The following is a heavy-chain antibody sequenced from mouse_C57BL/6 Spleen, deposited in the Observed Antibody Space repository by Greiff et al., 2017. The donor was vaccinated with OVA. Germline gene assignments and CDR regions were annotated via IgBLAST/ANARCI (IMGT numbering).Heavy chain of an antibody. CDR2: IDPSDSYT. D-gene: IGHD3-2*02. J-gene: IGHJ2*01. CDR1: GYTFTSYW. Sequence: VQLQQPGAELVMPGASVKLSCKASGYTFTSYWMHWVKQRPGQGLEWIGEIDPSDSYTNYNQKFKGKSTLTVDKSSSTAYMQLSSLTSEDSAVYYCARGGSGYPYYFDYWGQGTTLTGSS. V-gene: IGHV1-69*01. CDR3: ARGGSGYPYYFDY.